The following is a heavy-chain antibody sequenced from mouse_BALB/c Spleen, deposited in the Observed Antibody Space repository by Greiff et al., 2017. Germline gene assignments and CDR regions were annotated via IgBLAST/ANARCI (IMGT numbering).Heavy chain of an antibody. Sequence: QVQLQQSGAELVRPGSSVKISCKASGYAFSSYWMNWVKQRPGQGLEWIGQIYPGDGDTNYNGKFKGKATLTADKSSSTAYMQLSSLTSEDSAVYFCARGRDGYSFAYWGQGTLVTVSA. D-gene: IGHD2-3*01. CDR1: GYAFSSYW. J-gene: IGHJ3*01. CDR2: IYPGDGDT. V-gene: IGHV1-80*01. CDR3: ARGRDGYSFAY.